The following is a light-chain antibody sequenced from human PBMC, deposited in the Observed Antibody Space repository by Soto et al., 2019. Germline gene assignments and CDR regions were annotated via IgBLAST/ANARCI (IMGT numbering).Light chain of an antibody. V-gene: IGLV2-23*03. CDR1: SSDGGTYNL. CDR2: EGS. Sequence: QSALTQPASVSGSPGQSITISCTGSSSDGGTYNLVSWYQQHPGKAPKLMIYEGSKRPSGVSNRFSGSKSGNTASLTISGLQAEDEAHYYCYSYAGSSTFEVFGGGTKLTVL. J-gene: IGLJ2*01. CDR3: YSYAGSSTFEV.